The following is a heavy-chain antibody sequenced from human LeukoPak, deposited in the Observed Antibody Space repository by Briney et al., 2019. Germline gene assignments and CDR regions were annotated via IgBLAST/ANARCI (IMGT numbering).Heavy chain of an antibody. CDR1: GGSISSSSYY. CDR2: IYYSGST. Sequence: SETLSLTCTVSGGSISSSSYYWSWIRQPPGKGLEWIGYIYYSGSTNYNPSLKSRVTISVDRSKNQFSPKLSSVTAADTAVYYCARDGLGYGEWGQGTLVTVSS. CDR3: ARDGLGYGE. D-gene: IGHD3-10*01. J-gene: IGHJ4*02. V-gene: IGHV4-61*01.